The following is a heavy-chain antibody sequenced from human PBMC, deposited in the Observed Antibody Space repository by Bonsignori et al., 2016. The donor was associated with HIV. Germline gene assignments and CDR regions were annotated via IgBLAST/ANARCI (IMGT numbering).Heavy chain of an antibody. Sequence: WIRQPPGKGLEWIGRIYTSGSTNYNPSLKSRVTISVDTSKNQFSLKLSSVTAADTAVYYCARGGCSSTSCHYYYYYMDVWGKGTTVTVSS. J-gene: IGHJ6*03. D-gene: IGHD2-2*01. CDR2: IYTSGST. CDR3: ARGGCSSTSCHYYYYYMDV. V-gene: IGHV4-61*02.